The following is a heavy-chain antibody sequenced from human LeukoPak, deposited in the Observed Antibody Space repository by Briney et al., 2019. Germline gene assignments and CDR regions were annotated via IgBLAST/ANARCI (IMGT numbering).Heavy chain of an antibody. Sequence: SETLSLTCTVSGGSISSSSYSWGWIRQPPGKGLEWIGSVSHSGSINYDPSLKNRVTISVDTSKNQFSLKLNSVTATDTAVYYCARHYGPWGQGTLVTVSS. V-gene: IGHV4-39*01. CDR1: GGSISSSSYS. D-gene: IGHD3-10*01. CDR3: ARHYGP. CDR2: VSHSGSI. J-gene: IGHJ4*02.